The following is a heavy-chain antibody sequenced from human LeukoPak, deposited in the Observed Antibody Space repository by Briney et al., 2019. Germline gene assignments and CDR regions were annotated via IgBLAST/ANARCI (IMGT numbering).Heavy chain of an antibody. CDR3: AKVLYCSGGSCYSFDY. D-gene: IGHD2-15*01. J-gene: IGHJ4*02. CDR2: ISGSGAGT. V-gene: IGHV3-23*01. CDR1: GFTFRSYA. Sequence: GGSLRLSCAASGFTFRSYAMSWVRQAQGKGLEWVSGISGSGAGTDYAESVKGRFTISRDNSKNTMYLQMNSLRAEDTAVYYCAKVLYCSGGSCYSFDYWGQGTLVTVSS.